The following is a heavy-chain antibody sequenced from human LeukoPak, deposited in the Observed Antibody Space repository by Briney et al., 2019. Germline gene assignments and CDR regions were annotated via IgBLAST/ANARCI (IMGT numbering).Heavy chain of an antibody. Sequence: GGSLRLSCAASGFTFSSYGMHWVRQAPGKGLEWVAVISYDGSNKYYADSVKGRFTISRDNSKNTLYLQMNSLRAEDTAVYYCAKANYYDSSGYYFYIDYWGQGTLVTVSS. CDR3: AKANYYDSSGYYFYIDY. CDR1: GFTFSSYG. V-gene: IGHV3-30*18. CDR2: ISYDGSNK. D-gene: IGHD3-22*01. J-gene: IGHJ4*02.